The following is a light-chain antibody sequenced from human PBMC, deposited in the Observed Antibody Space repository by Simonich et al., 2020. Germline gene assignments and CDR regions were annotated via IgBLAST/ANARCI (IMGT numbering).Light chain of an antibody. CDR3: QQSYSTPPT. CDR2: AAS. J-gene: IGKJ1*01. Sequence: DIQMTQSPSSLSASVGERVTITCRASQSISRYFNWYQQKPGKAPKLLIYAASSLQSGVPSRFSGSGSGTDFTLTISSLQPEDFATYYCQQSYSTPPTFGQGTKVEIK. V-gene: IGKV1-39*01. CDR1: QSISRY.